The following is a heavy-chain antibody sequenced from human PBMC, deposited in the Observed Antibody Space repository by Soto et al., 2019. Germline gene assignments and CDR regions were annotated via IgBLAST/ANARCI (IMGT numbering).Heavy chain of an antibody. D-gene: IGHD4-17*01. Sequence: QLQLQESGPGLVKPSETLSLTCTVSGGSISSSSYYWGWIRQPPGKGLEWIGSIYYSGSTYYNPSLKSRVTISVDTSKNQFSLKLSSVTAADTAVYYCARQYGDYGVGHFDYWGQGTLVTVSS. J-gene: IGHJ4*02. CDR3: ARQYGDYGVGHFDY. CDR2: IYYSGST. V-gene: IGHV4-39*01. CDR1: GGSISSSSYY.